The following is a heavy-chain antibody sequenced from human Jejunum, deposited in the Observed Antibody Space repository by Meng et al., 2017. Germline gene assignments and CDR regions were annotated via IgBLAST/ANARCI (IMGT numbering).Heavy chain of an antibody. J-gene: IGHJ3*02. V-gene: IGHV1-2*02. Sequence: ASVKVSCKASGYTFTGYYMHWVRQAPGQGLEWMGWINPNSGGTNYAKKFQGRVTMTRDTSIRTAYMELSRLRSDDTAVYYCARVDRYNWNDGGAFDTWGQGTMVTVSS. CDR3: ARVDRYNWNDGGAFDT. CDR2: INPNSGGT. CDR1: GYTFTGYY. D-gene: IGHD1-1*01.